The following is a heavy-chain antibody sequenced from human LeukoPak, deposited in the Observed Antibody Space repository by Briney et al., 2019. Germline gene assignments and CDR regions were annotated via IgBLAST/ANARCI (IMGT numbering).Heavy chain of an antibody. CDR3: AKEVGSSGYSY. CDR2: IRSDSRLT. J-gene: IGHJ4*02. CDR1: GFTFSTTN. Sequence: GGSLRLSCAASGFTFSTTNMNWVRQAPGKRLEWVSYIRSDSRLTFYAGSVKGRFTISRDNARNSLFLQMNSLRAEDTAVYYCAKEVGSSGYSYWGQGTLVTVSS. D-gene: IGHD3-22*01. V-gene: IGHV3-48*04.